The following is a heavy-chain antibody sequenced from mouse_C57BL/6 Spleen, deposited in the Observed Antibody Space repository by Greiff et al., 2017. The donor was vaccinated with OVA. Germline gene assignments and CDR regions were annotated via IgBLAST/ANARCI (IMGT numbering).Heavy chain of an antibody. D-gene: IGHD3-3*01. CDR1: GYAFSSYW. J-gene: IGHJ3*01. Sequence: VKLVESGAELVKPGASVKISCKASGYAFSSYWMNWVKQRPGKGLEWIGQIYPGDGDTNYNGKFKGKATLTADKSSSTAYMQLSSLTSEDSAVYFCARGRDKRFAYWGQGTLVTVSA. V-gene: IGHV1-80*01. CDR3: ARGRDKRFAY. CDR2: IYPGDGDT.